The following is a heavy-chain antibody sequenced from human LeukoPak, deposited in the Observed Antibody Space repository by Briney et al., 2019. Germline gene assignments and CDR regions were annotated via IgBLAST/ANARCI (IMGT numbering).Heavy chain of an antibody. V-gene: IGHV3-23*01. J-gene: IGHJ4*02. CDR1: GFTFSSYA. D-gene: IGHD2-2*01. CDR3: AIDSRRTWHFDY. CDR2: ISGSGGNT. Sequence: GGSLRLSCAASGFTFSSYAMSWVRQAPGKGLEWVSAISGSGGNTYSADSVKGRFTISRDSSKNTLFLQMNSLRAEDTAVYYCAIDSRRTWHFDYWGQGTLVTVSP.